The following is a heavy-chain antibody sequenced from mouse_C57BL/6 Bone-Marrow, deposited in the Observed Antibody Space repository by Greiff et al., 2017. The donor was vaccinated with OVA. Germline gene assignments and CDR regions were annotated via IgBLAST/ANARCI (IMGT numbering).Heavy chain of an antibody. CDR1: GFSFNTYA. CDR3: VREGNGNYLPFWYFDV. J-gene: IGHJ1*03. V-gene: IGHV10-1*01. CDR2: IRSKSNNYAT. D-gene: IGHD2-1*01. Sequence: EVKLMESGGGLVQPKGSLKLSCAASGFSFNTYAMNWVRQAPGKGLEWVARIRSKSNNYATYYADSVKDRFTISRDDSESMLYLQMNNLKTEDTAMYYCVREGNGNYLPFWYFDVWGTGTTVTVSS.